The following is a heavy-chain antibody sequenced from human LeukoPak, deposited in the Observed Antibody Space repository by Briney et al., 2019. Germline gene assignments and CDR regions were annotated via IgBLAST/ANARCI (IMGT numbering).Heavy chain of an antibody. V-gene: IGHV3-48*02. D-gene: IGHD4-17*01. Sequence: GGSLRLSCAASGFTFSSYSMNWVRQAPGKGLEWVSYISSSSSTMYYAGSVKGRFTISRDNAKNSLYLQMNSLRDEDTAVYYCARAHYGDYDGGDAFDIWGQGTMVTVSS. CDR2: ISSSSSTM. J-gene: IGHJ3*02. CDR3: ARAHYGDYDGGDAFDI. CDR1: GFTFSSYS.